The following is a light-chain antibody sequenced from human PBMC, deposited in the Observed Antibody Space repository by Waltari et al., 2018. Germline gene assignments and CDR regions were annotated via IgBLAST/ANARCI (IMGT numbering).Light chain of an antibody. CDR1: SSDVGRHDS. J-gene: IGLJ2*01. CDR3: SSQSSDTVVI. V-gene: IGLV2-14*03. CDR2: DVN. Sequence: QSALTQPASVSGSPGQSISISCTGSSSDVGRHDSVSWYQDHPGQAPKIIIYDVNNRPSGVSDRFSGSKSGNTASLTISVLQAEDEANYYCSSQSSDTVVIFGGGTKLTVL.